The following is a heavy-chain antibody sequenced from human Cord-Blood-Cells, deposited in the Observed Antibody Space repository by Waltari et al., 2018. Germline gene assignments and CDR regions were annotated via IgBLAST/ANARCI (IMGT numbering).Heavy chain of an antibody. CDR2: INHSGST. Sequence: QVQLQQWGAGLLKPSETLSLTCAVYGGSFSGYYWSWIRQPPGKGLEWIGEINHSGSTKHNPSLKSRVTRSVDTSKNQFSLKLSSVTAADTAVYYCARGASSGYYYYYYYGMDVWGQGTTVTVSS. CDR3: ARGASSGYYYYYYYGMDV. J-gene: IGHJ6*02. CDR1: GGSFSGYY. V-gene: IGHV4-34*01. D-gene: IGHD3-22*01.